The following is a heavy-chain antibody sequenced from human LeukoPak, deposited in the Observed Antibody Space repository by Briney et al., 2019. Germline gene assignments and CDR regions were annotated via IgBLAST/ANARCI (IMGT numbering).Heavy chain of an antibody. V-gene: IGHV4-4*07. D-gene: IGHD6-13*01. CDR2: ISGSGTI. Sequence: SETLSLTCTVSSGSINSYWSWIRQPAGKGLEWIGRISGSGTITYNPALQSRLSISVDTSKNQFSLKLMSVTAADTAVYYCARGSIAAAGIGYMDVWGKGTTVTVSS. CDR1: SGSINSY. CDR3: ARGSIAAAGIGYMDV. J-gene: IGHJ6*03.